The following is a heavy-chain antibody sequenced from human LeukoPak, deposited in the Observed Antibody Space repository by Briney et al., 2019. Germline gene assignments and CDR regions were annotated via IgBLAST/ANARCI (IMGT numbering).Heavy chain of an antibody. V-gene: IGHV1-69*05. CDR2: IIPIFGTA. J-gene: IGHJ6*03. D-gene: IGHD6-25*01. CDR3: ARSGIAAATRVLPYYYYYYMDV. CDR1: RGTFSSYA. Sequence: ASVKVSCKASRGTFSSYAIGWVRQAPGQGLEWMGGIIPIFGTANYAQKFQGRVTITTDESTSTAYMELSSLRSEDTAVYYCARSGIAAATRVLPYYYYYYMDVWGKGTTVTVSS.